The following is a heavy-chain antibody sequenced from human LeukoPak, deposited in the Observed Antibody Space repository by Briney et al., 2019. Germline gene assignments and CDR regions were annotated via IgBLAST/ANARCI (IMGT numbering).Heavy chain of an antibody. CDR3: ARVGAYYDSSAYFDY. CDR2: INPNSGGT. CDR1: GYTFTGYY. V-gene: IGHV1-2*02. Sequence: GASVKVSCKASGYTFTGYYIHWVRQAPGQGLEWMGWINPNSGGTNYAQKFQGRVTMTRDTSISTACMELSRLRSDDTAVHYCARVGAYYDSSAYFDYWGQGTLVTVSS. J-gene: IGHJ4*02. D-gene: IGHD3-22*01.